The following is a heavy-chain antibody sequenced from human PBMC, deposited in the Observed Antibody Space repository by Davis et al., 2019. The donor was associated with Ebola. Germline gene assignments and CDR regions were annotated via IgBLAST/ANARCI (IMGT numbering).Heavy chain of an antibody. V-gene: IGHV1-18*04. CDR1: GYTFTSYG. D-gene: IGHD3-9*01. Sequence: ASVKVSCKASGYTFTSYGITWVRQAPGQGLEWMGWISAYNGNTNYAQKLQGRVTITADKSTSTAYMELSSLRSEDTAVYYCARGTSLRYYDILTGYAHYFDYWGQGTLVTVSS. CDR2: ISAYNGNT. CDR3: ARGTSLRYYDILTGYAHYFDY. J-gene: IGHJ4*02.